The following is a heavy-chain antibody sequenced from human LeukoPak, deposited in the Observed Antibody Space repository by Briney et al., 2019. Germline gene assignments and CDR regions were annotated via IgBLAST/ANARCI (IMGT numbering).Heavy chain of an antibody. D-gene: IGHD6-13*01. CDR3: AKERYSSSSLFAITPFDY. J-gene: IGHJ4*02. CDR1: GFTFSSYG. CDR2: IQYDGNNK. V-gene: IGHV3-30*02. Sequence: GGSLRLSCTASGFTFSSYGMHWVRQAPGKGLEWVAIIQYDGNNKHYVDSVQGRFTISRDNSKNTLYLQMSSLRPEDTAVYYCAKERYSSSSLFAITPFDYWGQGSLVTVSS.